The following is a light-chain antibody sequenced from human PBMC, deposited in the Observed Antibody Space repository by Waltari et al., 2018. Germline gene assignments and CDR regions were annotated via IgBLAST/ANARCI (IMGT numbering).Light chain of an antibody. CDR1: QSISGS. J-gene: IGKJ1*01. V-gene: IGKV1-39*01. CDR2: RAS. Sequence: DIQMTQSPSPLSASVGDIVTISCRASQSISGSLNWYQQKPGKAPNLLIYRASNLNTGVPSRFSGRGSGTDFTLTISSLQPEDFAVYFCQQSINAPWTFGQGTKVEMK. CDR3: QQSINAPWT.